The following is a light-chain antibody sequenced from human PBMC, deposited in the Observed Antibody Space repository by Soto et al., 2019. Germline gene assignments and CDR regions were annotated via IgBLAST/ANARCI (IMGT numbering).Light chain of an antibody. V-gene: IGKV1-39*01. J-gene: IGKJ3*01. CDR1: QSISSY. CDR2: AAS. CDR3: QQSYSTPLT. Sequence: DIQMTQSPSSLSASVEDRVTITCRAIQSISSYLNWYQQKPGKAPKLLIYAASSLQSGVPSRFSGRGSGTDFTLTISSLQPEDFATYYCQQSYSTPLTFGPGTKVDIK.